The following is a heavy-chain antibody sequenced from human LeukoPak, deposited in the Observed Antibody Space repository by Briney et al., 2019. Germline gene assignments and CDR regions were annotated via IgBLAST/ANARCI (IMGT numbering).Heavy chain of an antibody. CDR2: LTPPGNST. V-gene: IGHV1-46*01. J-gene: IGHJ4*02. D-gene: IGHD4-17*01. Sequence: ASVKVSCKTSGYTFTNNWMHWVRQAPGQALKWVGELTPPGNSTLYAQNFQGRVTLTRDMATTTDYMELRSLTSEDTAVYYCARDRFSLYGDYEPLFDYWGQGTLVTVSS. CDR1: GYTFTNNW. CDR3: ARDRFSLYGDYEPLFDY.